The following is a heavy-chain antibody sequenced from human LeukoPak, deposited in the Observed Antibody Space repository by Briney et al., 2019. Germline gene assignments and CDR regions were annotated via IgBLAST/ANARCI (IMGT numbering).Heavy chain of an antibody. CDR2: INPKSGGT. CDR3: TRETGANYDPGAFDV. CDR1: GYSFTGYY. Sequence: ASVEVSCKASGYSFTGYYIHWVRQAPGQGLEWMGWINPKSGGTDSAEKFGGRVTMSRDTSVRTSYLEVRRLKSDDTAVYYCTRETGANYDPGAFDVWGQGTMVTVSS. D-gene: IGHD3-3*01. V-gene: IGHV1-2*02. J-gene: IGHJ3*01.